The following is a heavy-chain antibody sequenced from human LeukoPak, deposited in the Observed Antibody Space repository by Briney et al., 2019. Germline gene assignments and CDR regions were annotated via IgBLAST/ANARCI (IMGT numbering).Heavy chain of an antibody. J-gene: IGHJ4*02. CDR2: IIPILGIA. D-gene: IGHD3-3*01. CDR1: GGTLSSYA. Sequence: SVKVSCKASGGTLSSYAISWVRQAPGQGLEWMGRIIPILGIANYAQKFQGRVTITADKSTSTAYMELSSLRSEDTAVYYCARATAYDFWSGYASNYWGQGTLVTVSS. V-gene: IGHV1-69*04. CDR3: ARATAYDFWSGYASNY.